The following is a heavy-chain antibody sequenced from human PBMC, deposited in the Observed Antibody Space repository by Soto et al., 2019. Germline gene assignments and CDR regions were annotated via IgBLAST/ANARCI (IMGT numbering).Heavy chain of an antibody. CDR2: IWYDGSNK. CDR1: GFTFSSYG. Sequence: LRLSCSASGFTFSSYGMHCVRQAPGKGLEWVAVIWYDGSNKYYAGSVKGRFTISRDNSKNTLYLQMNSLRAEDTAVYYCATDRDNDFDIWGQGTIVTVSS. V-gene: IGHV3-33*01. CDR3: ATDRDNDFDI. D-gene: IGHD3-9*01. J-gene: IGHJ3*02.